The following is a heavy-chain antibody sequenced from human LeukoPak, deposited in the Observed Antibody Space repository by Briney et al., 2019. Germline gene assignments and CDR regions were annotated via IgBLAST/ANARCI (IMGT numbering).Heavy chain of an antibody. CDR1: GFTVSSNY. J-gene: IGHJ4*02. V-gene: IGHV3-53*01. CDR2: LYTDGTT. Sequence: PGGSLRLPCAASGFTVSSNYMSWVRQAPGKGLEGVALLYTDGTTYYANSVEGRFSISRDDSKNTIYLQMNSLRAEDAAVYYCARGGAYYWNPRYWGQGTLVTVSS. D-gene: IGHD1-20*01. CDR3: ARGGAYYWNPRY.